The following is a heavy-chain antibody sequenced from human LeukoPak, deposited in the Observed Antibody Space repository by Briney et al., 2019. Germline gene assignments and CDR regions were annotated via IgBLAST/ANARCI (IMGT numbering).Heavy chain of an antibody. CDR1: GYTFTGYY. CDR3: AREGYHRPAWFDP. Sequence: ASVKVSCKASGYTFTGYYMHWVRQAPGQGLEWMGWINPNSGGTNYAQKFQGRVTMTRDTSIITAYMELSSLRSDDTAVYYCAREGYHRPAWFDPWGQGTLVTVSS. D-gene: IGHD5-18*01. V-gene: IGHV1-2*02. J-gene: IGHJ5*02. CDR2: INPNSGGT.